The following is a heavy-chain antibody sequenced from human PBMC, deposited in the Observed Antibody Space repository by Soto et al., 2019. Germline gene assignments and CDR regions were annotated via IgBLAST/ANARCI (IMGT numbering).Heavy chain of an antibody. D-gene: IGHD4-17*01. CDR2: INPNSGGT. CDR1: GGTFSSYA. V-gene: IGHV1-8*02. J-gene: IGHJ6*02. CDR3: ARHGLRTNPTFYGTDV. Sequence: ASVKVSCKASGGTFSSYAISWVRQAPGQGLEWMGWINPNSGGTNYAQKFQGRVTMTRDTSTSTVYMELSSLRSEDTAVYYCARHGLRTNPTFYGTDVWGQGTAVTVSS.